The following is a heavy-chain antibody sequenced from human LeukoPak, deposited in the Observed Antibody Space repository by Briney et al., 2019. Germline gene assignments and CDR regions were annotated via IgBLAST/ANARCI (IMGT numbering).Heavy chain of an antibody. Sequence: SVKVSCKASGGTFSSYAISWVRQAPGQGLEWMGRIIPILGIANYAQKFQGRVTITADKSTSTAYVELSSLRSEDTAVYYCARAGLYSSLFDYWGQGTLVTVSS. V-gene: IGHV1-69*04. D-gene: IGHD6-19*01. CDR3: ARAGLYSSLFDY. CDR2: IIPILGIA. CDR1: GGTFSSYA. J-gene: IGHJ4*02.